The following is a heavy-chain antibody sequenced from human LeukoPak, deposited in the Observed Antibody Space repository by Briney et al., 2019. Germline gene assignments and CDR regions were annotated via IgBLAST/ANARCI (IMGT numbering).Heavy chain of an antibody. CDR2: IYSGDSDT. CDR1: GYSFTSYW. Sequence: GESLKISCKGSGYSFTSYWIGWVRQMPGKGLEWMGIIYSGDSDTRYSPSFQGQVTISADKSISTAYLQWSSLKASDTAMYYCVTTVTKYYFDYWGQGTLVTVSS. D-gene: IGHD4-17*01. V-gene: IGHV5-51*01. J-gene: IGHJ4*02. CDR3: VTTVTKYYFDY.